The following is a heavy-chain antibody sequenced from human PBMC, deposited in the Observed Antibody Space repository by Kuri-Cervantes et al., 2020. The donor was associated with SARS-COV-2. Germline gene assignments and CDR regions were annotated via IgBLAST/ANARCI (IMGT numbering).Heavy chain of an antibody. J-gene: IGHJ3*02. CDR2: ISSSSSYI. V-gene: IGHV3-21*01. CDR3: ARGRPSNYYGSGSSLDAFDI. D-gene: IGHD3-10*01. Sequence: GESLKISCAASGFTFSSYEMNWVRQAPGKGLEWVSSISSSSSYIYYADSVKGRFTISRDNAKNSLYLQMNSLRAEDTAVYYCARGRPSNYYGSGSSLDAFDIWGQGTMVTVSS. CDR1: GFTFSSYE.